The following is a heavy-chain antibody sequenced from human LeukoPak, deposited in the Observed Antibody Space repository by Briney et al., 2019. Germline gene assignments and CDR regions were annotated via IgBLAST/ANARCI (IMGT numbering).Heavy chain of an antibody. CDR2: IDNSGST. D-gene: IGHD2-2*01. Sequence: PSETLSLTCTVSGGSISSSSYYWGWIRQSPGKGLEWIGSIDNSGSTYYNPSLKSRVTISEDTSKNQFSLKLSSVTAADTAVYYCARHPMRYCSSTSCFWNWFDPWGQGTLVTVSS. J-gene: IGHJ5*02. V-gene: IGHV4-39*01. CDR1: GGSISSSSYY. CDR3: ARHPMRYCSSTSCFWNWFDP.